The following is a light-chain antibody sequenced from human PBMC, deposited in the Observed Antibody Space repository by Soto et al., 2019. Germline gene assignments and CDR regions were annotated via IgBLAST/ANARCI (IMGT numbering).Light chain of an antibody. CDR1: SSDVGGYNY. CDR2: DVS. J-gene: IGLJ3*02. V-gene: IGLV2-11*01. CDR3: CSYAGSYTWV. Sequence: QSALTQPRSVSGSPGQSGTISCTGTSSDVGGYNYVSWYQQHPGKAPKLMIYDVSKRPSGVPDRFSGSKSGNTASLTISGLQAEDEADYYCCSYAGSYTWVFCGGTKLTVL.